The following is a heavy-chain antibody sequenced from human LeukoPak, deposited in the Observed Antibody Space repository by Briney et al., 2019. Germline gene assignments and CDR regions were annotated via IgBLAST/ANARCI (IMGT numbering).Heavy chain of an antibody. CDR3: QSRFLEWLLDY. CDR2: IYDTGST. D-gene: IGHD3-3*01. V-gene: IGHV4-39*01. Sequence: PSETLSLTCTVSGDSIRSNNYYWGWIRQPPGKGLEWIGSIYDTGSTFYNPFLKSRVIISVDTSKNQFSLKLSSVTAADTAVYYCQSRFLEWLLDYWGQGTLVTVSS. CDR1: GDSIRSNNYY. J-gene: IGHJ4*02.